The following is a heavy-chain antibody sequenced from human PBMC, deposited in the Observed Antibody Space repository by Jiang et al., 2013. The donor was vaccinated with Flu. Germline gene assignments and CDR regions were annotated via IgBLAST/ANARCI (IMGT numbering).Heavy chain of an antibody. CDR1: GFSLSTSGMC. CDR3: ARTLRGTYSGSYRFDP. D-gene: IGHD1-26*01. Sequence: TLTLTCTFSGFSLSTSGMCVSWIRQPPGKALEWLALIDWDDDKYYSTSLKTRLTISKDTSKNQVVLTMTNMDPVDTATYYCARTLRGTYSGSYRFDPWGQGTLVTVSS. V-gene: IGHV2-70*01. CDR2: IDWDDDK. J-gene: IGHJ5*02.